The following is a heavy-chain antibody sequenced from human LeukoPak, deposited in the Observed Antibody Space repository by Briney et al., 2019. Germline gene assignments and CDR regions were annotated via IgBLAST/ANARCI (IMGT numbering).Heavy chain of an antibody. CDR3: ARDLSSGWYRSWFDP. V-gene: IGHV4-59*01. Sequence: SETLSLTCTVSGGSIGSYYWSWIRQPPGKGLEWIGYIYYSGSTNYNPSLKSRVTISVDTSKNQFSLKLSSVTAADTAVYYCARDLSSGWYRSWFDPWGQGTLVTVSS. D-gene: IGHD6-19*01. CDR2: IYYSGST. J-gene: IGHJ5*02. CDR1: GGSIGSYY.